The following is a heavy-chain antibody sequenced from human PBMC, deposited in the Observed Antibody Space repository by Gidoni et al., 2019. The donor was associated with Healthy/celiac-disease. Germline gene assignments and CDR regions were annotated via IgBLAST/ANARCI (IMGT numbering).Heavy chain of an antibody. Sequence: EVQLVESGGGLVQPGGSLRLSCAASGFTVSSNYMSWVRQAPGKGLEWVSVMYSGGSTYYADSVKGRFTISRHNSKNTLYLQMNSLRAEDTAVYYCARGVLYCSSTSCAGMDVWGQGTTVTVSS. CDR3: ARGVLYCSSTSCAGMDV. CDR2: MYSGGST. J-gene: IGHJ6*02. D-gene: IGHD2-2*01. CDR1: GFTVSSNY. V-gene: IGHV3-53*04.